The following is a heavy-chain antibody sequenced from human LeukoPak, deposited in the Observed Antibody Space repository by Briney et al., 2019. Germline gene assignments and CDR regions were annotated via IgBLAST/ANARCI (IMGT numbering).Heavy chain of an antibody. D-gene: IGHD3-3*01. J-gene: IGHJ4*02. Sequence: KGLEWIGYIYYSGSTYYNPSLKSRVTMSVDTSKNQFSLKLSSVTAADTAVYYCASLYYDFWSGSFDYWGQGTLVTVSS. CDR3: ASLYYDFWSGSFDY. V-gene: IGHV4-28*01. CDR2: IYYSGST.